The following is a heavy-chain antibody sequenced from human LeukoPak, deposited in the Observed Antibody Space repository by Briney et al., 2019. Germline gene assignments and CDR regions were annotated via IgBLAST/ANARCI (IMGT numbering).Heavy chain of an antibody. J-gene: IGHJ4*02. CDR2: IRSKAYGGTT. D-gene: IGHD3-22*01. CDR3: TRVDDSSGYSPAHFDY. CDR1: GFTFGDYA. Sequence: GGSLRLSCTAPGFTFGDYAMSWVRQAPGKGQERVGFIRSKAYGGTTEYAASVKGRFTISRDDSKSIAYLQMNSLKTEDTAVYYCTRVDDSSGYSPAHFDYWGQGTLVTVSS. V-gene: IGHV3-49*04.